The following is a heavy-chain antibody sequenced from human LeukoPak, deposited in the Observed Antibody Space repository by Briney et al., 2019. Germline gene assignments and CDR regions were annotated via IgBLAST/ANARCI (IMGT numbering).Heavy chain of an antibody. CDR1: GGSFSGYY. D-gene: IGHD2-21*02. Sequence: SETLSLTCAVYGGSFSGYYWSWIRQPPGKGLEWIGEINHSGSTNYNPSLKSRVTISVDTSKNQFSLKLSSVTAADTAVYYCARHEIVVVTAPDYWGQGALVTVSS. CDR2: INHSGST. J-gene: IGHJ4*02. V-gene: IGHV4-34*01. CDR3: ARHEIVVVTAPDY.